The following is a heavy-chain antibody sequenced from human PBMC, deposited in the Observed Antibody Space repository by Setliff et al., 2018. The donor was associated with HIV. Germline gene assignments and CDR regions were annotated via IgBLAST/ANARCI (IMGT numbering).Heavy chain of an antibody. D-gene: IGHD2-2*01. J-gene: IGHJ6*03. CDR1: AYSFTSYW. V-gene: IGHV5-10-1*01. CDR3: ARQGCSGTSCYSGRDYYYYYMDV. CDR2: IDPSDSFT. Sequence: GESLKISCKGSAYSFTSYWITWVRQMPGKGLQWMGTIDPSDSFTNYSPSFQGHVTISADKSISTAYLQWSSLKASDTAMYYCARQGCSGTSCYSGRDYYYYYMDVWGKGTTVTVSS.